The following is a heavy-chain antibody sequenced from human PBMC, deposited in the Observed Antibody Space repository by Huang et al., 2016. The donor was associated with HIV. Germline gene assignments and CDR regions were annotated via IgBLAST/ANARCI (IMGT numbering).Heavy chain of an antibody. D-gene: IGHD6-25*01. J-gene: IGHJ4*02. V-gene: IGHV3-74*01. Sequence: EVQLVESGGGLVQPGGSLRLSCAASGFPFSRYWIQWVRQAPGKGLEWVSRMNSDGTTTNYADSVKGRFTISRDNAKNTLYLQMNSLRVEDTAVYYCTRDSNTVPGFRFWGQGTLVTVSS. CDR3: TRDSNTVPGFRF. CDR2: MNSDGTTT. CDR1: GFPFSRYW.